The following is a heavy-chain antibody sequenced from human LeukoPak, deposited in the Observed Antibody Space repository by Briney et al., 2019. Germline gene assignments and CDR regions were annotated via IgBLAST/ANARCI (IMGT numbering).Heavy chain of an antibody. CDR3: ARSSPDYDFWSVYYFDY. CDR2: IYPGDSDT. J-gene: IGHJ4*02. CDR1: GYSFTSYW. V-gene: IGHV5-51*01. D-gene: IGHD3-3*01. Sequence: GESLKISCKGSGYSFTSYWIGWVRQMPGKGLEWMGIIYPGDSDTRYSPSFQGQVTISADKSISTAYLQWSSLKASDTAMYYCARSSPDYDFWSVYYFDYWGQGTLVTVSS.